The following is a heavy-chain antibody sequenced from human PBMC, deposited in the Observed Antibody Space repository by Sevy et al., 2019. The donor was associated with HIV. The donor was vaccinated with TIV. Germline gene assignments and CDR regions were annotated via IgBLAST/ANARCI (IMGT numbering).Heavy chain of an antibody. J-gene: IGHJ6*02. CDR2: IYYTGTT. CDR1: GGSISSSSYY. Sequence: SETLSLTCTVSGGSISSSSYYWAWIRQSPGKGLEWIGSIYYTGTTHSNPSLKSRVTISKDIYKNQFFLRLRSVTAADTAMYFCARPNSMASYTLDVWGQGTTVTVSS. V-gene: IGHV4-39*01. CDR3: ARPNSMASYTLDV. D-gene: IGHD3-10*01.